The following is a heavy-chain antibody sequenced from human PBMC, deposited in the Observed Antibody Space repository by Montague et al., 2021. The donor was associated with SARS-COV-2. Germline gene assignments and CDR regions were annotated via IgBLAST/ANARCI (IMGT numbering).Heavy chain of an antibody. J-gene: IGHJ4*02. CDR1: GFIFSSYG. CDR2: IWYDGSNE. CDR3: ARVVSNGWTFDY. D-gene: IGHD6-19*01. Sequence: SLRLSCAASGFIFSSYGMHWVRQAPGKGLEWVAHIWYDGSNENYVDSVKGRFTISRDNFKNTLYLQMNSLRAEDTAVFYCARVVSNGWTFDYWGQGTLVTVSS. V-gene: IGHV3-33*01.